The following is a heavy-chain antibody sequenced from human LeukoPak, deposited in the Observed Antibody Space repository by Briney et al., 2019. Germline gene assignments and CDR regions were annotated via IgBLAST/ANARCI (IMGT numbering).Heavy chain of an antibody. CDR3: ARDGGYSYPYFDY. D-gene: IGHD5-18*01. J-gene: IGHJ4*02. CDR1: GFAVSGNY. CDR2: FYSGGST. V-gene: IGHV3-53*01. Sequence: GGSLRLSCAVSGFAVSGNYMTWVRQAPGKGLEWVSTFYSGGSTYYADSVKGRFIISRDSSTNTLYLQMNSLRAEDTAVYFCARDGGYSYPYFDYWGQGTLVTVSS.